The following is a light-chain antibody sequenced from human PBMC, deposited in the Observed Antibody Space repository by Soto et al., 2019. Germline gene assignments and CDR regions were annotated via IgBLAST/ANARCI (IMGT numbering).Light chain of an antibody. CDR1: ESISNW. Sequence: DVQLTQSPSTLSASLGDRVTITCRASESISNWFAWYQQKPGKDPKVLIYDASSLESGVPSRFTGSRSGTEFTLSIRSLEPDDFATYYCQQYNNFANAFGQGTKLELK. J-gene: IGKJ2*01. CDR2: DAS. V-gene: IGKV1-5*01. CDR3: QQYNNFANA.